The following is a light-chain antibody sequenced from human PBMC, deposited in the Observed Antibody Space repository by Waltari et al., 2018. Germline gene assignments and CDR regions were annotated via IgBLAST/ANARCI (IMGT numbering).Light chain of an antibody. CDR1: SNDVGGYNL. Sequence: QSAVTQPASVSGSPGQSNTIPCTGTSNDVGGYNLVSWYQHHPGKAPKLMIYDVSKRPSGVSNRFSASKSGNTASLTISGLQAEDEADYYCNSYRSVPTPHYVFGSGTKVTVL. CDR3: NSYRSVPTPHYV. V-gene: IGLV2-14*01. J-gene: IGLJ1*01. CDR2: DVS.